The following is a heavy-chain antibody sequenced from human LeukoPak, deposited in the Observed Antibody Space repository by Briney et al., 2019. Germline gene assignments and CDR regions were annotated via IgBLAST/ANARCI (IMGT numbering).Heavy chain of an antibody. Sequence: ASVKVSCKASGYTFTAYYMHWVRQAPGQGLEWMGWVNPDSGGTNYAQNFQGRVTMTRDTSISTAYMELSRLRSDDTAVYYCAKSDCSFTSWYDNYYYGMDVWGQGTTVTVSS. J-gene: IGHJ6*02. CDR1: GYTFTAYY. CDR3: AKSDCSFTSWYDNYYYGMDV. CDR2: VNPDSGGT. V-gene: IGHV1-2*02. D-gene: IGHD2-2*01.